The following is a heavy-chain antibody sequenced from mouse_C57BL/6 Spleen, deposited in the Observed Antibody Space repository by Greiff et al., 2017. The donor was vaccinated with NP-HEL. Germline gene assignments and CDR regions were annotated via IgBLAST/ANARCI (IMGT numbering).Heavy chain of an antibody. D-gene: IGHD1-1*02. CDR1: GYTFTDYY. Sequence: EVQLQQSGPELVKPGASVKISCKASGYTFTDYYMNWVKQSHGKSLEWIGDINPNNGGTSYNQKFKGKATLTVDKSSSTAYMELRSLTSEDSAVYDCARLGYGFDYWGQGTTLTVSS. J-gene: IGHJ2*01. V-gene: IGHV1-26*01. CDR3: ARLGYGFDY. CDR2: INPNNGGT.